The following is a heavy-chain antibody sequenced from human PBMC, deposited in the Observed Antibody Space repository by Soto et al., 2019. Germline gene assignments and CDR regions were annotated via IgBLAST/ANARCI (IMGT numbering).Heavy chain of an antibody. Sequence: VGSLRLSCVVSGLTFSDYGFHWVRQAPGKGLDWVAAISYDGSFAYYADSVRGRFTISRDNSRNTLDLQMNTLRHEDTAVYYCAKERGRNRNFAMDVWGQGTSVTVSS. V-gene: IGHV3-30*18. J-gene: IGHJ6*02. CDR1: GLTFSDYG. D-gene: IGHD1-1*01. CDR3: AKERGRNRNFAMDV. CDR2: ISYDGSFA.